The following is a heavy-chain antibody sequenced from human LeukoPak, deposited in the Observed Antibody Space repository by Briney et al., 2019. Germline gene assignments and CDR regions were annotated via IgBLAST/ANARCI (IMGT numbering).Heavy chain of an antibody. CDR2: IYYSGST. J-gene: IGHJ4*02. V-gene: IGHV4-59*01. CDR1: GGSISSYY. CDR3: ARGNVQLWTTSFDY. Sequence: SENLSLTCTVSGGSISSYYWSWIRQPPGKGLEWIGYIYYSGSTNYNPSLKSRVTISVDTSKNQFSLKLSSVTAADTAVYYCARGNVQLWTTSFDYWGQGTLVTVSS. D-gene: IGHD5-18*01.